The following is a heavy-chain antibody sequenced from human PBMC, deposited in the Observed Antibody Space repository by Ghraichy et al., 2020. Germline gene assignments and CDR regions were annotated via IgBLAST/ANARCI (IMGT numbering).Heavy chain of an antibody. V-gene: IGHV1-24*01. CDR1: GYTLTELS. CDR2: FDPEDGET. CDR3: ATLSSMVRGVRGSCYSSDCFNVS. J-gene: IGHJ5*01. Sequence: ASVKVSCKVSGYTLTELSMHWVRQAPGKGLEWMGGFDPEDGETIYAQKFQGRVTMTENTSTDTAYMELSSLRSEDTAVYYCATLSSMVRGVRGSCYSSDCFNVSSGHGTLVSVS. D-gene: IGHD3-10*01.